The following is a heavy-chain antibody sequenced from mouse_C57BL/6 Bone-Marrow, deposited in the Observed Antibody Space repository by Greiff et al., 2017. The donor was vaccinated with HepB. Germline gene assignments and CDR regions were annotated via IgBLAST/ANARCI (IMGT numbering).Heavy chain of an antibody. CDR2: IHPSNGGT. CDR1: GYTFTSYW. V-gene: IGHV1-53*01. J-gene: IGHJ3*01. D-gene: IGHD2-2*01. Sequence: QVQLQQPGTELVKPGASVKLSCKASGYTFTSYWMHWVKQRPGQGLAWIGNIHPSNGGTNYNEKFKSKATRTVAKSSSTAYMQLSSLTSEDSAGYYCASEGLDGYDPSFAYWGQGTLVTVSA. CDR3: ASEGLDGYDPSFAY.